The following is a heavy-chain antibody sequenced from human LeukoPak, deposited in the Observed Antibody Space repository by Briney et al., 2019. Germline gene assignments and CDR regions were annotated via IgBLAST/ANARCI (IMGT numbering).Heavy chain of an antibody. CDR2: IYTSGST. CDR1: GGSISSYY. Sequence: PSETLSLTCTVSGGSISSYYWSWIRQPAGRGREWIGRIYTSGSTNYNPSLKSRVTMSVDTSKNQFSLKLSSVTVADTAVYYCARGGHYYDSSGAYSFDIWGQGTMVTVSS. J-gene: IGHJ3*02. CDR3: ARGGHYYDSSGAYSFDI. D-gene: IGHD3-22*01. V-gene: IGHV4-4*07.